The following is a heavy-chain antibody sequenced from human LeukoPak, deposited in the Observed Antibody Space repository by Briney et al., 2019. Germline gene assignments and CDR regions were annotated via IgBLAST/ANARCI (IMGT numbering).Heavy chain of an antibody. Sequence: PGGSLRLSCAVSGFNVSSNCMSWVRQAPGKGLEWVSLICSGGNTYYADSVKGRFIISRDNSKNTVYLQMNSLRAEDTAVYYCATEEANWEWFDPWGQGTLVTVSS. V-gene: IGHV3-66*01. CDR1: GFNVSSNC. D-gene: IGHD1-1*01. CDR3: ATEEANWEWFDP. J-gene: IGHJ5*02. CDR2: ICSGGNT.